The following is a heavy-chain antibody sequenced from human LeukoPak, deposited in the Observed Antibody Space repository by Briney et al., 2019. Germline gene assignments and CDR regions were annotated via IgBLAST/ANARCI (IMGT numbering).Heavy chain of an antibody. CDR1: GFTFSSYA. CDR3: ARDSGTTTPLDY. D-gene: IGHD4-4*01. V-gene: IGHV3-30-3*01. CDR2: ISYDGSNK. J-gene: IGHJ4*02. Sequence: TGGSLRLSCAASGFTFSSYAMHWVRQAPGKGLEWVAVISYDGSNKYYADSVKGRFTISRDNSKNTLYLQMNSLRAEDTAVYYCARDSGTTTPLDYWGQGILVTVST.